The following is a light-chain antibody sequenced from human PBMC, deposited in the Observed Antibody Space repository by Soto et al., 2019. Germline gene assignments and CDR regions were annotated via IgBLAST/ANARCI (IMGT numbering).Light chain of an antibody. CDR1: QSISSY. J-gene: IGKJ3*01. CDR2: AAS. Sequence: DIQMTQSPSSLSASVGDRVTITCRASQSISSYLNWYQQKPGKAPKLLIYAASSLQSGVPSRFSGSGSGTDFTLPISSLQPEDFATYYCQQSYSTLKTFGPGTNVDI. CDR3: QQSYSTLKT. V-gene: IGKV1-39*01.